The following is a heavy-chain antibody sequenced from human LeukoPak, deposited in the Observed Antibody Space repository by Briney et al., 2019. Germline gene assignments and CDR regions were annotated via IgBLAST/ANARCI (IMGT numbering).Heavy chain of an antibody. J-gene: IGHJ2*01. CDR3: ARGARFTSVWKNWYFDL. D-gene: IGHD6-19*01. CDR2: NNYSGST. V-gene: IGHV4-34*01. CDR1: GGSFSGYY. Sequence: SETLSLTCVVYGGSFSGYYWSWIRQPPGKGLEWIGENNYSGSTNSNQSLQRRVAMSVDTSRQQFSLPLGAVPAAVAASHYCARGARFTSVWKNWYFDLWGRGTLVTVSS.